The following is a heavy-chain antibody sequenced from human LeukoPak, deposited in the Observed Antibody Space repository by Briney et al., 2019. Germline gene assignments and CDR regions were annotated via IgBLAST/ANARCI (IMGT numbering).Heavy chain of an antibody. CDR3: ARDQSYYDSSGYSWKYFQH. V-gene: IGHV3-9*01. CDR2: ISWDSGSI. J-gene: IGHJ1*01. D-gene: IGHD3-22*01. Sequence: GRSLRLSCAASGFTFDDYAMHWVRQAPGKGLEWVSGISWDSGSIGYADSVKGLFTISRDNAKNSLYLQMNSLRAEDTAVYYCARDQSYYDSSGYSWKYFQHWGQGTLVTVSS. CDR1: GFTFDDYA.